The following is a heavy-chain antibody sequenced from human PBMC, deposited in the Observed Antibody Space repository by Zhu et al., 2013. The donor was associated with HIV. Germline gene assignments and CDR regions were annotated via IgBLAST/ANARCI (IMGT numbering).Heavy chain of an antibody. CDR1: GGSFSGYY. Sequence: QVQLQQWGAGLLKPSETLSLTCAVYGGSFSGYYWSWIRQPPGKGLEWIGEINHSGSTNYNPSLKSRVTISVDTSKNQFSLKLSSVTAADTAVYYCARGKRDSSSRSYYYYYYMDVWGKGTTVTVSS. D-gene: IGHD6-13*01. CDR3: ARGKRDSSSRSYYYYYYMDV. J-gene: IGHJ6*03. CDR2: INHSGST. V-gene: IGHV4-34*01.